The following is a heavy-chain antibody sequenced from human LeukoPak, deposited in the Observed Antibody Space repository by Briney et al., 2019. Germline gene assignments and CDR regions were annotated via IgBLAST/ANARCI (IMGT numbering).Heavy chain of an antibody. CDR1: GFTFSSYA. V-gene: IGHV3-23*01. CDR2: VSRFGGTT. CDR3: VKHVGSRWSNNRFDP. D-gene: IGHD6-13*01. J-gene: IGHJ5*02. Sequence: GSLRLSCAAPGFTFSSYAMSWVRQAPGKGLEWVSAVSRFGGTTYYADSAKGRLTISRDNSNNTVYLQMNSLRVGDTALYYCVKHVGSRWSNNRFDPWGQGTLVTVS.